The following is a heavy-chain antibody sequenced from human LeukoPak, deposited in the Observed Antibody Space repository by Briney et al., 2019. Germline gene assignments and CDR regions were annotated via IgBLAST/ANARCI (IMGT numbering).Heavy chain of an antibody. CDR3: ARDGVGSGWYRGVDY. V-gene: IGHV4-38-2*02. Sequence: KPSETLSLTCAVSGYSISSGYYWGWIRQPPGKGLEWIGSIYHSGGAYYNPSLKSRVTISVDTSKNQFSLKLSSVTAADTAVYYCARDGVGSGWYRGVDYWGQGTLVTVSS. D-gene: IGHD6-19*01. CDR2: IYHSGGA. J-gene: IGHJ4*02. CDR1: GYSISSGYY.